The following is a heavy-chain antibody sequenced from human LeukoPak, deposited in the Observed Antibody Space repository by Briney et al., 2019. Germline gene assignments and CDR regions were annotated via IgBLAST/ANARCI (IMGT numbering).Heavy chain of an antibody. V-gene: IGHV1-69*06. J-gene: IGHJ5*02. CDR2: IIPIFGTA. Sequence: ASVKVSCKASGGTFSSYAISWVRQALGQGLEWMGGIIPIFGTANYAQKFQGRVTITADKSTSTAYMELSSLRSEDTAVYYCARAPSTPDIVVVPWFDPWGQGTLVTVSS. CDR3: ARAPSTPDIVVVPWFDP. CDR1: GGTFSSYA. D-gene: IGHD2-2*01.